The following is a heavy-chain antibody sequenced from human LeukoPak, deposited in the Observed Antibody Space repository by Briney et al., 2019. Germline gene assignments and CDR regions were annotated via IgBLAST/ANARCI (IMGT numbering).Heavy chain of an antibody. CDR2: ISGSGGST. Sequence: HAGGSLRLSCAASGFTFSSYAMSWVRQAPGKGLEWVSAISGSGGSTYYADSVKGRFTISRDNSKNALYLQMHSLRPEDTAVYYCAKDLRDNYRFFDYWGQGTLVTVSS. D-gene: IGHD3-16*02. V-gene: IGHV3-23*01. CDR3: AKDLRDNYRFFDY. CDR1: GFTFSSYA. J-gene: IGHJ4*02.